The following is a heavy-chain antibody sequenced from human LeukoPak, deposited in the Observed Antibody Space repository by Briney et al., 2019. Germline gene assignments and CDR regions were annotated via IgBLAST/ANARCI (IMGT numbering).Heavy chain of an antibody. J-gene: IGHJ6*03. CDR2: MNPNSGNT. Sequence: DSVKVSCKASGYTFTSYDINWVRQATGQGLEWMGWMNPNSGNTGYAQKFQGRVTMTRNTSISTAYMELSSLRSEDTAVYYCARWFGELYDYYYYMDVWGKGTTVTISS. CDR1: GYTFTSYD. V-gene: IGHV1-8*01. CDR3: ARWFGELYDYYYYMDV. D-gene: IGHD3-10*01.